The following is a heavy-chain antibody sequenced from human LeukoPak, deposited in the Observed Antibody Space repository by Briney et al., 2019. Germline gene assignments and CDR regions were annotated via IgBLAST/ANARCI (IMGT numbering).Heavy chain of an antibody. Sequence: GGSLRLSCAASGFTFSSYGMHWVRQAPGKGLEWVGFIRYDGNDKYYADSVKGRFTISRDNSKNTLYLQMNGLRAEDTAVYYCAKLLTGGYNSGQHDYWGQGILVTVSS. CDR1: GFTFSSYG. CDR3: AKLLTGGYNSGQHDY. V-gene: IGHV3-30*02. D-gene: IGHD5-18*01. CDR2: IRYDGNDK. J-gene: IGHJ4*02.